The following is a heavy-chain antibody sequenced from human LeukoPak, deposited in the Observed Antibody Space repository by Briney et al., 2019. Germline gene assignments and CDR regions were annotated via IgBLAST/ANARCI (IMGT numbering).Heavy chain of an antibody. CDR1: GFTFSSYS. V-gene: IGHV3-21*01. J-gene: IGHJ4*02. CDR2: ISSSSNYI. Sequence: KAGGSLRLSCAASGFTFSSYSMNWVRQAPGKGLEWVSSISSSSNYIYYADSVKGRFTISRDNAKNSLYLQMNSLRAEDTAVYYCARGGLTRLTAFDYWGQGTLVTVSS. CDR3: ARGGLTRLTAFDY. D-gene: IGHD2-21*02.